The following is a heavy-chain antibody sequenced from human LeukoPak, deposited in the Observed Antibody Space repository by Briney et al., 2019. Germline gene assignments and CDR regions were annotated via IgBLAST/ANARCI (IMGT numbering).Heavy chain of an antibody. CDR3: ARINRDGYNYGGGQNDY. CDR2: IYTSGST. CDR1: GGSISSGSYY. D-gene: IGHD5-24*01. V-gene: IGHV4-61*02. Sequence: SETLSLTCTVSGGSISSGSYYWSWIRQPAGKGLEWIGRIYTSGSTNYNPSLKSRVTISVDTSKNQFSLKLSSVTAADTAVYYCARINRDGYNYGGGQNDYWGQGTLVTVPS. J-gene: IGHJ4*02.